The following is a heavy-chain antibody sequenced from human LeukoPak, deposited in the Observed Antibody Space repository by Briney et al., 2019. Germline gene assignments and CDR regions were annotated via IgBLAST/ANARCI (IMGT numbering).Heavy chain of an antibody. J-gene: IGHJ5*02. D-gene: IGHD6-13*01. V-gene: IGHV4-59*01. CDR2: IYYSGST. Sequence: SETLSLTCTVSGGSISSYYWSWIRQPPGKGLEWTGYIYYSGSTNYNPSLKSRVTISVDTSKNQFSLKLSSATAADTAVYYCARDREAAALGWFDPWGQGTLVTVSS. CDR1: GGSISSYY. CDR3: ARDREAAALGWFDP.